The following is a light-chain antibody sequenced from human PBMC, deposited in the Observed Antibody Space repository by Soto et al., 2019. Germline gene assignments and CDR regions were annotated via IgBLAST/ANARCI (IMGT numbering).Light chain of an antibody. CDR1: QSVISGY. CDR3: QQYGTSPT. J-gene: IGKJ5*01. Sequence: DIVLTQSPGTLSLSPGESATLSCGSSQSVISGYFAWYQQKPGQAPRLLIYAASSRATGIPDRFSGSGSGTDSTLTISRLEPEDFAVYYCQQYGTSPTFGQGTRLEIK. V-gene: IGKV3-20*01. CDR2: AAS.